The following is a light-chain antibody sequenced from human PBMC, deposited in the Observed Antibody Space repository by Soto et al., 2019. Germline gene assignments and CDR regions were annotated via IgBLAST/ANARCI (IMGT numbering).Light chain of an antibody. Sequence: EIVLTQSPGTLSLSPGERATLSCRASQSVSASYFAWYQHKPGQAPRLLIYGASSRATGIPDRFSGSGSGTDFTLTISRLEPEDFAVYDCHQYGLSPYTFGQGTKREI. CDR2: GAS. J-gene: IGKJ2*01. CDR1: QSVSASY. V-gene: IGKV3-20*01. CDR3: HQYGLSPYT.